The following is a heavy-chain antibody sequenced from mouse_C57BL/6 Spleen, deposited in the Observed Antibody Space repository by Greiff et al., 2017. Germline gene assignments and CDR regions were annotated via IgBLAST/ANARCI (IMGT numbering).Heavy chain of an antibody. CDR1: GYTFTDYE. CDR2: IDPETGGT. Sequence: VQLVESGAELVRPGASVTLSCKASGYTFTDYEMHWVKQTPGNGLEWIGAIDPETGGTAYKQKFKGKAILTADKSSSTAHIELRTLTSEDSAVYYCTRDSFLGQGTLVTVSA. CDR3: TRDSF. V-gene: IGHV1-15*01. J-gene: IGHJ3*01.